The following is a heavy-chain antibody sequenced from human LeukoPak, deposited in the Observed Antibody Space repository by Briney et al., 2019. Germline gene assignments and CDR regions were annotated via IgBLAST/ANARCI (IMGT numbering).Heavy chain of an antibody. V-gene: IGHV1-2*02. CDR1: GYTFTGYY. CDR2: INPNSGGT. CDR3: ARIYGGWYRGSFDY. Sequence: ASVKVSCKASGYTFTGYYMHWVRQAPGQGLEWMGWINPNSGGTNYAQKFQGRVTMTRDTSISIAYMELSRLRSDDTAVYYCARIYGGWYRGSFDYWGQGTLVTVSS. D-gene: IGHD6-19*01. J-gene: IGHJ4*02.